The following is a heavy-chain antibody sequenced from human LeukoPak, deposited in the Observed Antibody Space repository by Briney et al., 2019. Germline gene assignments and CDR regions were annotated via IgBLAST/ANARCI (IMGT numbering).Heavy chain of an antibody. CDR2: INPSGGST. J-gene: IGHJ4*02. CDR1: GYTFTSYY. V-gene: IGHV1-46*01. Sequence: ASVKVPCKASGYTFTSYYMHWVRQAPGQGLEWMGIINPSGGSTSYAQKFQGRVTMTRDTSASTVYMELSSLRSEDTAVYYCARDGSGSYYTLPFDYWGQGTLVTVSS. D-gene: IGHD3-10*01. CDR3: ARDGSGSYYTLPFDY.